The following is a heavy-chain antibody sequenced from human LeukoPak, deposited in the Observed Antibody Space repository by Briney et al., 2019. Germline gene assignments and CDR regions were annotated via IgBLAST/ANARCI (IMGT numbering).Heavy chain of an antibody. V-gene: IGHV4-4*07. CDR1: GGSISSYY. D-gene: IGHD3-9*01. CDR2: IYTSGST. Sequence: SQTLSLTCTVPGGSISSYYWSWIRQPAGKGLEWIGRIYTSGSTNYNPSLKSRVTMSVDTSKNQFSLKLRSVTAADTAVYYCARGYDILTGQVGAFDIWGQGTMVTVSS. J-gene: IGHJ3*02. CDR3: ARGYDILTGQVGAFDI.